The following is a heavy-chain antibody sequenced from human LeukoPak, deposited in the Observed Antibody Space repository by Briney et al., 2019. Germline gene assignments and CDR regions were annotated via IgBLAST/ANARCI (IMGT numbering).Heavy chain of an antibody. CDR2: ISYDGSNK. V-gene: IGHV3-30*04. CDR3: ARHKENYGDSCLDDD. Sequence: GGSLRLSCAASGFTFSSYAMHWVRQAPGKGLEWVAVISYDGSNKYYADSVKGRFTISRDNSKNTLYLQMNSLRAEDTAVYYCARHKENYGDSCLDDDWGQGTLVTVSS. D-gene: IGHD4-17*01. J-gene: IGHJ4*02. CDR1: GFTFSSYA.